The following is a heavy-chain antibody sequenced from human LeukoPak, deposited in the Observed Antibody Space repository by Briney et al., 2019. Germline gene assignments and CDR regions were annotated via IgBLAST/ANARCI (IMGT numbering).Heavy chain of an antibody. J-gene: IGHJ5*02. CDR1: GYTFTSYA. Sequence: ASVKVSCKASGYTFTSYAISWVRQAPGQGLEWMGRIIPILGIANYAQKFQGRVTITADKSTSTAYMELSSLRSEDTAVYYCAGSYGSGSLGFDPWGQGTLVTVSS. V-gene: IGHV1-69*04. D-gene: IGHD3-10*01. CDR2: IIPILGIA. CDR3: AGSYGSGSLGFDP.